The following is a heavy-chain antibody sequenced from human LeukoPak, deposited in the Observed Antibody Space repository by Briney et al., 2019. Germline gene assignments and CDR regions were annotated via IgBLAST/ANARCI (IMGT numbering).Heavy chain of an antibody. Sequence: GASVKVSCKASGYTFISYQMHWVRQAPGQGLEWMGIINPTGGSTSHAQKSQGRVTMTRDTSTSTVYMELSSLRSEDTAVYYCARKGSSSCFDYWGQGTLVTVSS. CDR1: GYTFISYQ. D-gene: IGHD6-6*01. CDR3: ARKGSSSCFDY. J-gene: IGHJ4*02. CDR2: INPTGGST. V-gene: IGHV1-46*01.